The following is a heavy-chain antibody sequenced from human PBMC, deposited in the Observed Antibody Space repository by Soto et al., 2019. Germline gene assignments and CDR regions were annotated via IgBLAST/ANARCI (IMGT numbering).Heavy chain of an antibody. CDR2: IYYSGST. J-gene: IGHJ6*02. CDR3: ARGGAAAGTGFHYYYYGMDV. CDR1: GGSISSYY. Sequence: SETLSLTCTVSGGSISSYYWIWIRQPPGKGLEWIGYIYYSGSTNYNPSLKSRVTISVDTSKNQFSLKLSSVTAADTAVYYCARGGAAAGTGFHYYYYGMDVWGQGTTVTVSS. D-gene: IGHD6-13*01. V-gene: IGHV4-59*01.